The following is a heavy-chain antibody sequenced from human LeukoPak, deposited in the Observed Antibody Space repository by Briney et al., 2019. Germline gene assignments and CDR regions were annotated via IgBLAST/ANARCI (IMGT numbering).Heavy chain of an antibody. CDR1: SGSISSSSYY. D-gene: IGHD6-25*01. CDR3: ARRPLSGYFDY. V-gene: IGHV4-39*07. CDR2: IYYSGST. Sequence: SETLSLTCTVSSGSISSSSYYWGWIRQPPGKGLEWIGSIYYSGSTYYNPSLKSRVTISVDTSKNQFSLKLSSVTAADTAVYYCARRPLSGYFDYWGQGTLVTVSS. J-gene: IGHJ4*02.